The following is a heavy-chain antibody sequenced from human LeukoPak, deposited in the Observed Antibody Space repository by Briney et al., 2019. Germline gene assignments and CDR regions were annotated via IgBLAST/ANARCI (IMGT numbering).Heavy chain of an antibody. CDR1: GFTFSNAW. J-gene: IGHJ5*02. D-gene: IGHD5-12*01. CDR3: TTDQRWGYSGYDYGLFDP. CDR2: IKSKTDGGTT. Sequence: GGSLRLSCAASGFTFSNAWMSWVRQAPGKGLEWVGRIKSKTDGGTTDYAAPVKGRFTISRDDSKNTLYLQMNSLKTEDTAVYYCTTDQRWGYSGYDYGLFDPWGQGALVTVSS. V-gene: IGHV3-15*01.